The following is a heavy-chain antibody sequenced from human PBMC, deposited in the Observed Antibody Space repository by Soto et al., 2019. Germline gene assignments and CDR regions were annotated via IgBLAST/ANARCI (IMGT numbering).Heavy chain of an antibody. J-gene: IGHJ6*02. CDR3: XXXXXXXXXXXXXXXDV. V-gene: IGHV3-30-3*01. CDR2: ISYDGSNK. Sequence: QVQLVESGGGVVQPGRSLRLSCAASGFTFSSYAMHWVRQAPGKGLEWVAVISYDGSNKYYADSVKGRFTISRDNSKNTLYLQMNSLRAEDTAXYXXXXXXXXXXXXXXXXXDVWGQGTTVTVSS. CDR1: GFTFSSYA.